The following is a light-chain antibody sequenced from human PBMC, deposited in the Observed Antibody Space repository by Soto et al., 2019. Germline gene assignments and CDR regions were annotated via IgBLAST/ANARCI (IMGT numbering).Light chain of an antibody. J-gene: IGKJ1*01. Sequence: EDELKQSPGTLSLSPGERASLSCRASQSVTSNYLAWYQQKPGQAPRLLIYAASSRATGIPDRFSGSGSGTDFTLSISRLEPEDFAVYYCHQYGSSITWTFGQGTKVEIK. CDR2: AAS. CDR1: QSVTSNY. V-gene: IGKV3-20*01. CDR3: HQYGSSITWT.